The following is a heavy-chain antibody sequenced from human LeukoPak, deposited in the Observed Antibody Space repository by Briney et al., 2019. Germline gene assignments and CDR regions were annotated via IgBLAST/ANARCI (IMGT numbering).Heavy chain of an antibody. CDR3: VRHDGRGGATMGAFDS. V-gene: IGHV4-4*02. J-gene: IGHJ5*01. CDR1: GDSSSNTNW. D-gene: IGHD4/OR15-4a*01. Sequence: SETLSLTCAVSGDSSSNTNWWSWVRQPPGRGLEWIGEIFHNGSTNSNPSLKSRVTISLDESKNHFSLRLTSVTAADTAMYYCVRHDGRGGATMGAFDSWGQGSLVTVSS. CDR2: IFHNGST.